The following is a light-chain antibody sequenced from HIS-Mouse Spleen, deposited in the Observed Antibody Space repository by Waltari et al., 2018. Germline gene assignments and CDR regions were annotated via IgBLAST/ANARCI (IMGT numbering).Light chain of an antibody. V-gene: IGLV6-57*02. CDR2: EDN. Sequence: NFMLTQPHSVSESPGKTVTISCTGSSGSIASNYVQWYQQRPGSAPTTVIYEDNQRPSGVPARFSGSIDSSPNSASLTISGLKTEDEADYYCQSYDSSNHVVFGGGTKLTVL. CDR3: QSYDSSNHVV. J-gene: IGLJ2*01. CDR1: SGSIASNY.